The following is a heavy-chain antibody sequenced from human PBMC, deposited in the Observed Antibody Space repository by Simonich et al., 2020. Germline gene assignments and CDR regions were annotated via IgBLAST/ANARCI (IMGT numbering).Heavy chain of an antibody. V-gene: IGHV4-34*01. CDR1: GGSFSGYY. D-gene: IGHD6-13*01. CDR3: ARGLRVAAAGTAFQH. Sequence: QVQLQQWGAGLLKPSETLSLTCAVYGGSFSGYYWSWIRQPPGKGLEWIGEINHRRSTNYNPSLKRTVTISVDTSKNQFSLKLSSVTAADTAVYYCARGLRVAAAGTAFQHWGQGTLVTVSS. CDR2: INHRRST. J-gene: IGHJ1*01.